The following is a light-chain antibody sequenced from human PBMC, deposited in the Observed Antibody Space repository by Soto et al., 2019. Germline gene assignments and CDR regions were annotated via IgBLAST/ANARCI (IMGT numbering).Light chain of an antibody. Sequence: NFVLTQPHSVSESPGKTVTISCTGSSGSIASNYVQWYQQRPGSAPTTVIYEDNQRPSGVPDRFSGSIDSSSNSASLTISGLTAEDEADYYCQSYDSSNLVVFGGGTKVTVL. J-gene: IGLJ2*01. CDR2: EDN. CDR1: SGSIASNY. CDR3: QSYDSSNLVV. V-gene: IGLV6-57*02.